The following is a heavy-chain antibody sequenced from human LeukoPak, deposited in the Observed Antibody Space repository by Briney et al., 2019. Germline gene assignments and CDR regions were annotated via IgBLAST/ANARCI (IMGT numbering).Heavy chain of an antibody. D-gene: IGHD2-2*01. CDR1: GRSISSYY. CDR3: ARLNLGYCSSTSCYANYYYGMDV. CDR2: IYYSGST. J-gene: IGHJ6*02. Sequence: SETLSLTCSVSGRSISSYYWSWIRQTPGKGLERIGYIYYSGSTNYNPSLKSRVTISVDTSKNQFSLKLSSVTAADTAVYYCARLNLGYCSSTSCYANYYYGMDVWGQGTTVTVSS. V-gene: IGHV4-59*08.